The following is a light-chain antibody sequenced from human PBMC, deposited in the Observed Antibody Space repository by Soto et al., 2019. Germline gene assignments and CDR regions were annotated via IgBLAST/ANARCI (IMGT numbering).Light chain of an antibody. J-gene: IGKJ5*01. Sequence: IVLTQSPAALSAFPGDGGSGSCRVWLAVNTRLAWYQHKPGQAPRLLIYLTSNRAAGVPSRFSAWGSETDFTLTISDVQPEDFAVYYCQQYKNWPPITFGQGTRLEIK. CDR2: LTS. CDR3: QQYKNWPPIT. CDR1: LAVNTR. V-gene: IGKV3-11*01.